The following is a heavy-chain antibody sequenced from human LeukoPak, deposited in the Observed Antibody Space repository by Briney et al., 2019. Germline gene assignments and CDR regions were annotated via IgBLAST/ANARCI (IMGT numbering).Heavy chain of an antibody. J-gene: IGHJ6*03. D-gene: IGHD3-9*01. CDR1: GFTFSSYG. V-gene: IGHV3-30*02. Sequence: GGSLRLSCAASGFTFSSYGMHWVRQAPGKGLEWVAFIRYDGSNKYYADSVKGRFTISRDNSKNTLYLQMNSLRAEDTAVYYCAKGPVIFHYYMDVWGKGTTVTISS. CDR2: IRYDGSNK. CDR3: AKGPVIFHYYMDV.